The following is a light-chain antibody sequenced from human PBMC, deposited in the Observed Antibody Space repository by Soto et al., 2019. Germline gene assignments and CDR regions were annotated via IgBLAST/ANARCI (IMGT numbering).Light chain of an antibody. CDR1: QSVSSSY. V-gene: IGKV3-20*01. CDR3: QQYGSSPPLT. J-gene: IGKJ4*01. CDR2: GAS. Sequence: EIVLTQSPGTLSLSPGEGATLSCRAIQSVSSSYLAWYQQKPGQAPRLLLYGASSRATGIPDRFSGSGSGTDFTLTISRLEPEDFAVYYCQQYGSSPPLTFGGGTKVDIK.